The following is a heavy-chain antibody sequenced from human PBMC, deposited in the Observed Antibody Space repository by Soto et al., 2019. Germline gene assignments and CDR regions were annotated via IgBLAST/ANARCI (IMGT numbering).Heavy chain of an antibody. D-gene: IGHD2-2*01. CDR3: ATNPAGCRSTSCQGYFQH. CDR1: GFTFSSYG. Sequence: QVQLVESGGGVVQPGRSLRLSCAASGFTFSSYGMHWVRQAPGKGLEWVAVISSDGSNKYYADSVKGRFTSSRDNSKNPLYLQMNSRRAEDTAVYYCATNPAGCRSTSCQGYFQHWGQGTLVTVSS. V-gene: IGHV3-30*03. J-gene: IGHJ1*01. CDR2: ISSDGSNK.